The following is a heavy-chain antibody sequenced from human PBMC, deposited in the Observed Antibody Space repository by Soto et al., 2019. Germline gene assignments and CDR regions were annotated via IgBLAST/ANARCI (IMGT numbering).Heavy chain of an antibody. CDR3: AKDGSWDGGGGES. J-gene: IGHJ4*02. Sequence: QVQLVQSGAELKKPGSSVKVCCSASGVTFISYAFTWVRQAPGQGLEWMGNIIPVFRTSNYAQGFQGRLTISADESTNTIYMEMSSLRSEDTAVYFCAKDGSWDGGGGESWGQGTLVIVSS. CDR1: GVTFISYA. D-gene: IGHD3-16*01. CDR2: IIPVFRTS. V-gene: IGHV1-69*18.